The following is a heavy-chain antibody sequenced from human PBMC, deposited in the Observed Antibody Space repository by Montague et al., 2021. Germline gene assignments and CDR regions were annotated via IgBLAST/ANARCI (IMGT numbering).Heavy chain of an antibody. CDR2: ISVGGTT. CDR1: GVSISNTYR. V-gene: IGHV4-4*02. J-gene: IGHJ4*02. D-gene: IGHD3-9*01. Sequence: SETLSLTCAVSGVSISNTYRWTWVRQSPGKGLEWIGEISVGGTTNYNSSFKSRVTMSIDRSKNHFSLSLTSVTAAATAVCYCATVFILTGYTWDHWGQGTLVTVSS. CDR3: ATVFILTGYTWDH.